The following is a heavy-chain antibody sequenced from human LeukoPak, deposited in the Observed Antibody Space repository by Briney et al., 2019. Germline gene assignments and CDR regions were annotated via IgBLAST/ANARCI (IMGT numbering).Heavy chain of an antibody. CDR2: IYHSGST. CDR1: GGSISSGGYY. V-gene: IGHV4-30-2*01. CDR3: ARSNQKITIFGVVTAFDY. Sequence: SQTLSLTCTVSGGSISSGGYYWSWIRQPPGKGLEWIGYIYHSGSTYYNPSLKSRVTISVDRSKNQFSLKLSSVTAADTAVYYCARSNQKITIFGVVTAFDYWGQGTLVTVSS. J-gene: IGHJ4*02. D-gene: IGHD3-3*01.